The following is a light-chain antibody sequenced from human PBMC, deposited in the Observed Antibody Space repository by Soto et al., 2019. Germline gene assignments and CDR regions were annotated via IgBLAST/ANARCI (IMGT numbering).Light chain of an antibody. V-gene: IGKV1-39*01. CDR3: QQSHSSPLS. CDR2: TAS. J-gene: IGKJ4*01. CDR1: QSISRN. Sequence: IQMTQSPSSLSASVGDRVTITCRASQSISRNLNWNQQKPGKAPELLIYTASNLQSGVPSRFSGSGSGTDFALTISSLQPEDSAVYYCQQSHSSPLSFGGGTKVDIK.